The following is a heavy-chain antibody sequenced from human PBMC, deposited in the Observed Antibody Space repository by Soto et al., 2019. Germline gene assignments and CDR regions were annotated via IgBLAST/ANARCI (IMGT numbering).Heavy chain of an antibody. J-gene: IGHJ6*02. CDR1: GFTFSSYG. CDR2: ISYDGSNK. CDR3: AKDRRPNYYYGMDV. D-gene: IGHD6-25*01. V-gene: IGHV3-30*18. Sequence: PGGSLRLSCAASGFTFSSYGMHWVRQAQGKGLEWVAVISYDGSNKYYADSVKGRFTISRDNSKNTLYLQMNSLRAEDTAVYYCAKDRRPNYYYGMDVWGQGTTVTVSS.